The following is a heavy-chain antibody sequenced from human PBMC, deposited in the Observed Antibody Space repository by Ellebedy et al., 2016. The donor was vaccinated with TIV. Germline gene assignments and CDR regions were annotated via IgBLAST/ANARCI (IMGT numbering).Heavy chain of an antibody. CDR2: MNPKSGHT. V-gene: IGHV1-8*01. D-gene: IGHD2-2*01. J-gene: IGHJ5*02. CDR3: ARRRCCSSTTCKVKTIFGMMTPSPIDT. CDR1: GYTFINYD. Sequence: ASVKVSCXTSGYTFINYDISWVRQATGQGLEWLGWMNPKSGHTGYAQKFLGRLTLTRNTSVNTAYMELSSLKFEDTAVYYCARRRCCSSTTCKVKTIFGMMTPSPIDTWGRGTLVTVSS.